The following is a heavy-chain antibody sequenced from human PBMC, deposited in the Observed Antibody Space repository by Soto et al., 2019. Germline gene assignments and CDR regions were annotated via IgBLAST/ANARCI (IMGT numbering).Heavy chain of an antibody. CDR1: GGTFRTSA. CDR3: ARDKDRQQLGGNYYYIMDV. V-gene: IGHV1-69*12. CDR2: IMPVFPTP. D-gene: IGHD3-3*02. Sequence: QVQLVQSGAEVKKPGSSVKVSCKTSGGTFRTSAISWVRQAPGQGLEWMGGIMPVFPTPDYAQKFQGRVTITADESTDTAYMELSSLRSEDTAVYYCARDKDRQQLGGNYYYIMDVWGQGTTVTVSS. J-gene: IGHJ6*01.